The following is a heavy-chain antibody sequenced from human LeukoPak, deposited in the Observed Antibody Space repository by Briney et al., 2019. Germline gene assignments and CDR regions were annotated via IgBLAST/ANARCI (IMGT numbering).Heavy chain of an antibody. CDR2: IYYSGST. J-gene: IGHJ4*02. D-gene: IGHD3-10*01. CDR3: AAGYYYGSGSYLGY. Sequence: PSETLSLTCTFSGDSISSSSYYWGWIRQPPGEGLEWIGTIYYSGSTYYNPSLKSRVTISEDTSNKQFSLRLTSVTAADTAVYYCAAGYYYGSGSYLGYWGQGTLVTVSS. CDR1: GDSISSSSYY. V-gene: IGHV4-39*01.